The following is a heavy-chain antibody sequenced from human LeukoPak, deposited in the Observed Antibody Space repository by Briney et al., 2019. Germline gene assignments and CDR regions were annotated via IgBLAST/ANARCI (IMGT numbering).Heavy chain of an antibody. CDR2: IYSGDNT. CDR1: GFTFSSYE. D-gene: IGHD2-2*01. J-gene: IGHJ4*02. CDR3: ARDWGYCSSTSCHVFDY. Sequence: PGGSLRLSCAASGFTFSSYEMNWVRQAPGKGLEWVSVIYSGDNTDYADSVKGRFTISRDNSKNTLYLQMNSLRAEDTGVYYCARDWGYCSSTSCHVFDYWGQGTLVTVSS. V-gene: IGHV3-53*01.